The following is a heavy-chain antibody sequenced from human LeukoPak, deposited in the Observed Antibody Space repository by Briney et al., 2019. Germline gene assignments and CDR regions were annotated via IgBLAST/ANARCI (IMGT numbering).Heavy chain of an antibody. D-gene: IGHD2-2*01. CDR1: GFTFSSYA. CDR2: ISGSGGST. Sequence: GGSLRLSCAAPGFTFSSYAMSWVRQAPGKGLEWVSAISGSGGSTYYADSVKGRFTISRDNSKNTLYLQMNSLRAEDTAVYYCAKDHCSSTSCLGFDYWGQGTLVTVSS. CDR3: AKDHCSSTSCLGFDY. V-gene: IGHV3-23*01. J-gene: IGHJ4*02.